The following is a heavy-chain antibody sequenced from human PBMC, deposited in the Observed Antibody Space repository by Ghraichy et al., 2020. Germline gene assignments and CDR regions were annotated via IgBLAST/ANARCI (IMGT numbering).Heavy chain of an antibody. D-gene: IGHD3-3*01. CDR2: IVVGSENT. J-gene: IGHJ4*02. CDR3: AALKYDFWSGYYAGFDY. Sequence: SVKVSCKASGFPFSTSTMHWVRQSRVQGVKSKGWIVVGSENTYYAQKFQKRMTITRDMSTRTAYMELSSLTSEDTAVYYCAALKYDFWSGYYAGFDYWGQGTLVTVSS. CDR1: GFPFSTST. V-gene: IGHV1-58*02.